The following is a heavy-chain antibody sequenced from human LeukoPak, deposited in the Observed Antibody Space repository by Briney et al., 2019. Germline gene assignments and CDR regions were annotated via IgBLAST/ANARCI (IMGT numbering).Heavy chain of an antibody. CDR1: GYSISSGYY. J-gene: IGHJ4*02. V-gene: IGHV4-38-2*02. CDR2: IYHSGST. CDR3: ARRDFRRSYDY. Sequence: PSETLSLTCTVSGYSISSGYYWGWIRQPPGKGLEWIGNIYHSGSTYYNPSLKSRVTISVDTSKNQFSLKLSSVTAADTAVYYCARRDFRRSYDYWGQGTLVTVSS. D-gene: IGHD2/OR15-2a*01.